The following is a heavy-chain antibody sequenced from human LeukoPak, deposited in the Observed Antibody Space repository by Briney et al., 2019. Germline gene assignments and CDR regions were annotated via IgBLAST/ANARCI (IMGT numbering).Heavy chain of an antibody. CDR3: ARERAPYYYGSGSYGLDY. CDR2: IYYSGST. J-gene: IGHJ4*02. V-gene: IGHV4-59*12. D-gene: IGHD3-10*01. CDR1: GGSISSYY. Sequence: SETLSLTCTVSGGSISSYYWSWIRQPPGKGLEWIGYIYYSGSTNYNPSLKSRVTISVDTSKNQFSLKLSSVTAADTAVYYCARERAPYYYGSGSYGLDYWGQGTLVTVSS.